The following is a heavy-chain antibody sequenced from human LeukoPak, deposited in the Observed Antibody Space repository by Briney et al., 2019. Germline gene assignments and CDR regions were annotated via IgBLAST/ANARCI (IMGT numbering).Heavy chain of an antibody. Sequence: PSETLSLTCGVSGGSIITTNWWSWVRQPPGMGLEWIGEVHLNGATNYNPSLESRVSMSIDKSKNQLSLKLSSVTAADTATYYCTRESGAFSPFGFWGQGTLVTVSS. CDR3: TRESGAFSPFGF. D-gene: IGHD1-26*01. V-gene: IGHV4-4*02. CDR1: GGSIITTNW. CDR2: VHLNGAT. J-gene: IGHJ4*02.